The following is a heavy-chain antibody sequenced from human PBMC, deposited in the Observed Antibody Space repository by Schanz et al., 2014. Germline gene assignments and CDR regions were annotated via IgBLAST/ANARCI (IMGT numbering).Heavy chain of an antibody. J-gene: IGHJ4*02. V-gene: IGHV3-33*08. CDR1: GFTFHTYD. CDR2: VCYDGSKK. Sequence: VHLEESGGGVVQPGRSLRLSCAASGFTFHTYDMHWVRQAPGKGLEWVAVVCYDGSKKYYADSVKGRFTISRDNSNNTLYLQMKSLRAEDTAVYYCAKYGGGYSYGFVEYWGQGILVTVSS. D-gene: IGHD5-18*01. CDR3: AKYGGGYSYGFVEY.